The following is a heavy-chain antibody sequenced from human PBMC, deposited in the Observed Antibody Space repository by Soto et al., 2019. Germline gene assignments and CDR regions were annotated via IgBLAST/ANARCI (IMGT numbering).Heavy chain of an antibody. CDR2: IIPIFGTA. J-gene: IGHJ3*02. Sequence: SVKVSCKASGGTFSSYAISWVRQAPGQGLEWMGGIIPIFGTANYAQKFQGRVTITADESTSTAYMELSSLRSEDTAVYYCARDCSSGLLALGDIWGQGTMVTVS. CDR1: GGTFSSYA. V-gene: IGHV1-69*13. D-gene: IGHD3-3*01. CDR3: ARDCSSGLLALGDI.